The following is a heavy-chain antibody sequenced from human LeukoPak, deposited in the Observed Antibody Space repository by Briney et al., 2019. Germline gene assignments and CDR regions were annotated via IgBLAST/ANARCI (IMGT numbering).Heavy chain of an antibody. V-gene: IGHV4-59*04. CDR3: ARSGSYYSAVDAFDI. J-gene: IGHJ3*02. CDR1: GGSISSYS. CDR2: IYHSGST. Sequence: SETLSLTCTVSGGSISSYSWSWIRQRPGKGREWIGSIYHSGSTYYNPSLKSRVTISVDTSKNQFSLKLSSVTAADTAVYYCARSGSYYSAVDAFDIWGQGTMVTVSS. D-gene: IGHD1-26*01.